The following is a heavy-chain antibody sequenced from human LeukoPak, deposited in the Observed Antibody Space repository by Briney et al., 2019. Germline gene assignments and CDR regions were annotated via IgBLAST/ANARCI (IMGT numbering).Heavy chain of an antibody. D-gene: IGHD3-3*01. CDR2: INPSGGST. CDR1: GYTFTSYY. Sequence: ASVKVSCTASGYTFTSYYMHWVRQAPGQGLEWMGIINPSGGSTSYTQKFQGRVTMTRDTSTSTVYMELSSLRSEDTAVYYCAREGFPPKISDFWSGLGPYYYYGMDVWGQGTTVTVSS. J-gene: IGHJ6*02. CDR3: AREGFPPKISDFWSGLGPYYYYGMDV. V-gene: IGHV1-46*01.